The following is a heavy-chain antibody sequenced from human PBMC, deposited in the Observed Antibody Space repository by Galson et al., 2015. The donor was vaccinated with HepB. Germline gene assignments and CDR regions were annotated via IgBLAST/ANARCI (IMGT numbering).Heavy chain of an antibody. D-gene: IGHD3-22*01. Sequence: SVKVSCKASGGTFSSYAISWVRQAPGQGLEWMGRIIPILGIANYAQKFQGRVTITADKSTSTAYMELSSLRSEDTAVYYCARKGPYYYDSSGYYPYFNHGMDVWGQGTTVTVSS. V-gene: IGHV1-69*04. J-gene: IGHJ6*02. CDR3: ARKGPYYYDSSGYYPYFNHGMDV. CDR1: GGTFSSYA. CDR2: IIPILGIA.